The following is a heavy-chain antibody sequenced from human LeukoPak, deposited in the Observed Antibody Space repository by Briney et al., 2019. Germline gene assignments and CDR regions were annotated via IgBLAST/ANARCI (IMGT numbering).Heavy chain of an antibody. D-gene: IGHD6-19*01. CDR3: AKDVGSGWYILDY. J-gene: IGHJ4*02. Sequence: GGSLRLSCAASGFTFSSYAMSWVCQAPGKGLEWVSAISGSGGSTYYADSVKGRFTISRDNSKNTLYLQMNSLRAEDTAVYYCAKDVGSGWYILDYWGQGTLVTVSS. V-gene: IGHV3-23*01. CDR1: GFTFSSYA. CDR2: ISGSGGST.